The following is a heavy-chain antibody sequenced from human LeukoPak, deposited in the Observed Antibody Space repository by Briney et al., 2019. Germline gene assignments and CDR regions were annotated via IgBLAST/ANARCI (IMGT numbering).Heavy chain of an antibody. D-gene: IGHD2-15*01. CDR3: VRGYSFGPYGMDV. Sequence: GGSLRLSCVASGFTFSSYGMSWVRQAPGKGLEWVSAIVGSGGSTNYADSVKGRFTISRDNSKNTLYLQMSSLRAEDTAVYFCVRGYSFGPYGMDVWGQGTTVTVSS. CDR2: IVGSGGST. CDR1: GFTFSSYG. J-gene: IGHJ6*02. V-gene: IGHV3-23*01.